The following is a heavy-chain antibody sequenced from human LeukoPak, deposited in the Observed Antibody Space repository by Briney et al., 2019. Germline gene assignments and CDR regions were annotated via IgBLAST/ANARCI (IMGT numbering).Heavy chain of an antibody. CDR1: GFTFSSYG. J-gene: IGHJ4*02. CDR3: ARWGATGYGDY. V-gene: IGHV3-48*03. D-gene: IGHD3-9*01. Sequence: GGSLRLSCAASGFTFSSYGMNWVRQAPGKGLEWVSYISDSSSTIYYADSVKGRLTISRDNAKNSLYLQMNSLRAEDTAVYYCARWGATGYGDYWGQATLVTVSS. CDR2: ISDSSSTI.